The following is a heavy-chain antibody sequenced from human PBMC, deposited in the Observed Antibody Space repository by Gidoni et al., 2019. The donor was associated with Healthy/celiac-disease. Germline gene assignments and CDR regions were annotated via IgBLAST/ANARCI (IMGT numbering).Heavy chain of an antibody. Sequence: EVQLVQSGAEVKKPGESLKISCKGSGYRFTSYWIGWVRQMPGKGLEWMGIIYPGDSDTRYSPSFQGQVTISADKSISTAYLQWSSLKASDTAMYYCARSLLWFGGYYYYGMDVWSQGTTVTVSS. J-gene: IGHJ6*02. CDR2: IYPGDSDT. D-gene: IGHD3-10*01. CDR1: GYRFTSYW. V-gene: IGHV5-51*01. CDR3: ARSLLWFGGYYYYGMDV.